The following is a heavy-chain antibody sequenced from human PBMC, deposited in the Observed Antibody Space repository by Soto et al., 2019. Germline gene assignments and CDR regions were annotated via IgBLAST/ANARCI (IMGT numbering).Heavy chain of an antibody. V-gene: IGHV3-33*01. CDR2: IWYDGSNK. J-gene: IGHJ4*02. Sequence: GGSLRLSCAASGFTFSSYGMHWVRQAPGKGLEWVAVIWYDGSNKYYADSVKGRFTISRDNSKNTLYLQMNSLRAEDTAVYYCARDLPRYSSSWIDYWGQGTLVTISS. D-gene: IGHD6-13*01. CDR3: ARDLPRYSSSWIDY. CDR1: GFTFSSYG.